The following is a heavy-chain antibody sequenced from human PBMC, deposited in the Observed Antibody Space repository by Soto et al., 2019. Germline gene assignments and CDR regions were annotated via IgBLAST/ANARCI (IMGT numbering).Heavy chain of an antibody. CDR2: ISAYNGNT. CDR1: GYTFTSYG. V-gene: IGHV1-18*01. Sequence: GASVKVSCKASGYTFTSYGISWVRQAPGQGLEWMGWISAYNGNTNYAQKLQGRVTMTRDTSTSTAYMELRNLRSEDRAVYYCARNTGEDSWTLIDSWGQGTLVTVSS. CDR3: ARNTGEDSWTLIDS. D-gene: IGHD7-27*01. J-gene: IGHJ4*02.